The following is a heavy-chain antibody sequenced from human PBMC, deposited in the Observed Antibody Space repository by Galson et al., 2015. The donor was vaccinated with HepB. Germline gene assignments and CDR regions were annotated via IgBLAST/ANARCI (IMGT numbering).Heavy chain of an antibody. Sequence: SLRLSCAASGFTFSNAWMNWVRQAPGKGLEWVGRIKSKTDGGTTDYAAPVKGRFTISRDDSKNTLYLQMNSLKTEDTAVYYCTTERVYDSSGPSLDAFDIWGQGTMVTVSS. CDR1: GFTFSNAW. CDR2: IKSKTDGGTT. J-gene: IGHJ3*02. CDR3: TTERVYDSSGPSLDAFDI. V-gene: IGHV3-15*07. D-gene: IGHD3-22*01.